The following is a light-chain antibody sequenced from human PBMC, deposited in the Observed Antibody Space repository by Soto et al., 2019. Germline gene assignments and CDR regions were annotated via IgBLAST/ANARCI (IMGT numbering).Light chain of an antibody. CDR3: QQYNSYST. CDR1: QSISSW. J-gene: IGKJ5*01. V-gene: IGKV1-5*01. CDR2: DAS. Sequence: IQRTQSPSTLAASVGDRFTITCRASQSISSWLAWYQQKPGKAPKLLIYDASSLESGVPSSFSGSGSGTDSPLTISSLQPDDFATYYCQQYNSYSTFGQGTRLEI.